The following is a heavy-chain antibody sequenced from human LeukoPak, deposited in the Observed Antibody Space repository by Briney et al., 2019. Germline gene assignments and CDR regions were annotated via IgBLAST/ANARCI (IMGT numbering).Heavy chain of an antibody. V-gene: IGHV4-34*01. CDR3: ASHPGHYFDY. CDR2: INHSGST. J-gene: IGHJ4*02. CDR1: GGSFSGYY. Sequence: SETLSLTCAVYGGSFSGYYWSWIRQPPGKGLEWVGEINHSGSTNYNPSFKSRVTISVDTSKNQFSLKLSSVTAADTAVYYCASHPGHYFDYWGQGTLVTVSS.